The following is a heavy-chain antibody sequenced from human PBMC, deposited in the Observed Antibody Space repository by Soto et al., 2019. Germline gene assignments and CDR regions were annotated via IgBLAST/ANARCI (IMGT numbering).Heavy chain of an antibody. Sequence: GASVKVSCKASGYTFTSYDINWVRQATGQGLEWMGWMSPNSGNTGYAQKFQGRVTMTRNTSISTAYMELSSLRSEDTAVYYCARGPSVPAAYDFWSGYYVYFDYWGQGTLVTVSS. V-gene: IGHV1-8*01. CDR1: GYTFTSYD. D-gene: IGHD3-3*01. J-gene: IGHJ4*02. CDR3: ARGPSVPAAYDFWSGYYVYFDY. CDR2: MSPNSGNT.